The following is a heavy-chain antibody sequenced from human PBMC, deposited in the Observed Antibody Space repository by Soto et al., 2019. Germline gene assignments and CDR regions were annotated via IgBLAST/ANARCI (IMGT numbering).Heavy chain of an antibody. CDR3: ARTRPPYQLLYYY. V-gene: IGHV1-69*01. CDR2: IIPIFGTA. Sequence: QVQLVQSGAEVKKPGSSVRVSCKASGGTFSSYAISWVRQAPGQGLEWMGGIIPIFGTANYAQKFQGRVTITADESTSTDYMELSSLRSEDTAVYYCARTRPPYQLLYYYWGQGTLVTVSS. D-gene: IGHD2-2*02. J-gene: IGHJ4*02. CDR1: GGTFSSYA.